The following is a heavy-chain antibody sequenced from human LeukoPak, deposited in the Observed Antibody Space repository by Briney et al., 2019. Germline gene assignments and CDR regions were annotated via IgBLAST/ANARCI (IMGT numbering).Heavy chain of an antibody. J-gene: IGHJ1*01. CDR1: GVTVSGSS. V-gene: IGHV3-73*01. D-gene: IGHD3-9*01. CDR3: AKFDWGPSPH. CDR2: VRSNADNYAT. Sequence: PGGSLRLSCAAAGVTVSGSSLHWGRQASAEGGEWVGRVRSNADNYATAYSASVQGGFTASRDASKNTYYHQMNSLEPEDTAIYYWAKFDWGPSPHWGQG.